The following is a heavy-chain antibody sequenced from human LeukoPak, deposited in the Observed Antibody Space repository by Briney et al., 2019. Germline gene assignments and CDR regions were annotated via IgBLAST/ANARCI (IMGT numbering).Heavy chain of an antibody. CDR3: ARDAGGYTRDAFDI. CDR1: GFTFGDYA. V-gene: IGHV3-49*03. J-gene: IGHJ3*02. CDR2: IRSKAYGGTT. D-gene: IGHD3-16*02. Sequence: GGSLRLSCAASGFTFGDYAMSWFRQAPGKGLEWVGFIRSKAYGGTTEYAASVKGRFTISRDDSKSIAYLQMNSLRAEDTAVYYCARDAGGYTRDAFDIWGQGTMVTVSS.